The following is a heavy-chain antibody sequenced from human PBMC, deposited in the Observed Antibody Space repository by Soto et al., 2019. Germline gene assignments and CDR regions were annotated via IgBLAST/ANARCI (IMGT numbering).Heavy chain of an antibody. CDR1: AFTFNFYS. J-gene: IGHJ4*02. D-gene: IGHD3-10*01. CDR2: ISFDESKE. CDR3: ARGSDFYFGSGNLDY. V-gene: IGHV3-30-3*01. Sequence: GGSLRLSCAASAFTFNFYSMHWVRQAPGKGLEWVAVISFDESKEFYADSVKGRFTISRDNSNNTLYLQMNSLRAEDTAVYYCARGSDFYFGSGNLDYWGQGSLVTVS.